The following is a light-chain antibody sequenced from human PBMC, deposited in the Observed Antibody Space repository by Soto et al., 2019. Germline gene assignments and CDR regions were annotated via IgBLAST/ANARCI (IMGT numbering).Light chain of an antibody. CDR2: ETD. CDR1: GSNIGKNY. Sequence: QSVLTQPPSVSAAPGQKVTISCSGSGSNIGKNYVSWYLQLPGTAPKLLIYETDRRPSGIPDRFSGSKSGTSASLGITGLXXXXEAAYYCGTWDSSLSVWLFGGGTKLTVL. V-gene: IGLV1-51*02. CDR3: GTWDSSLSVWL. J-gene: IGLJ3*02.